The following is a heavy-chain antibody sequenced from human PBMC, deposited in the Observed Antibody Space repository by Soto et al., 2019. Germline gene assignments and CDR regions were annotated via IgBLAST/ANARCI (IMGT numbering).Heavy chain of an antibody. CDR1: GDSISSSNW. V-gene: IGHV4-4*02. J-gene: IGHJ4*02. Sequence: QVQLQESGPGLVKPSGTLSLTCAVSGDSISSSNWWSWVRQPPGKGLEWIGDIYHSGSTNYNPSLKSRVTLSVDKSKNHFSLTLTSVTAADTAVYYCARLDTSWFLWCQGTLVTVSS. D-gene: IGHD2-2*01. CDR2: IYHSGST. CDR3: ARLDTSWFL.